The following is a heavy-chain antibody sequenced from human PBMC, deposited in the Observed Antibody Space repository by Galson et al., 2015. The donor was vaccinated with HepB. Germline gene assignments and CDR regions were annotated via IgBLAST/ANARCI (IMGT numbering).Heavy chain of an antibody. CDR2: IYSGGTT. V-gene: IGHV3-53*01. J-gene: IGHJ4*02. Sequence: SLRLSCAASGFTVSSTYMSWVRQAPGKGLECVSVIYSGGTTYYADSVKGRFTISRDNSKNTLYLQMNSLRAEDTAMYYCATAVAGFYFDYWGQGTLVTVSS. CDR1: GFTVSSTY. CDR3: ATAVAGFYFDY. D-gene: IGHD6-19*01.